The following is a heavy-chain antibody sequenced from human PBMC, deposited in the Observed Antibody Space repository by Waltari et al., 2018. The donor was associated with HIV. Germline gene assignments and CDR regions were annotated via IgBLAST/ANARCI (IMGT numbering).Heavy chain of an antibody. V-gene: IGHV3-74*02. J-gene: IGHJ4*02. Sequence: EVQLVKSGGGLVQPGGSLRLSCAASGLAFSNYWMHWVRHAAGKGLVWVSRINSDGSRTTYADSVKGRFTISRDNAKNTLYLQMNSLRAEDTAVYYCARSYDSSTYYYPFDYWGQGTLVTVSS. D-gene: IGHD3-22*01. CDR3: ARSYDSSTYYYPFDY. CDR1: GLAFSNYW. CDR2: INSDGSRT.